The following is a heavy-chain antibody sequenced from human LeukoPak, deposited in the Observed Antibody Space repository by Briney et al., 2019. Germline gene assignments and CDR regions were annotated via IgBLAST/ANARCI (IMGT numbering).Heavy chain of an antibody. Sequence: GGSLRLSCAAPGFTFSSYGMHWVRQAPGKGLEWVAVISYDGSNKYYADSVKGRFTISRDNSKNTLYLQMNSLRAEDTAVYYCAAVTLSNSYWGQGTLVTVSS. J-gene: IGHJ4*02. CDR3: AAVTLSNSY. D-gene: IGHD2/OR15-2a*01. CDR2: ISYDGSNK. CDR1: GFTFSSYG. V-gene: IGHV3-30*03.